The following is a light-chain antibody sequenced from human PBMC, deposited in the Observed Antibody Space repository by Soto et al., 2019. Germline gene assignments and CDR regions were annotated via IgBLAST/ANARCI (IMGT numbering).Light chain of an antibody. CDR1: QSAGNF. V-gene: IGKV3D-15*01. Sequence: VMTQSPATLSVSPGETGSLSCRASQSAGNFLAWYQQKPGQAPRLLIYYISTRATGIPARFSGSGSGTEFTLTINSLQSEDSAVYYCQQHNQWPITFGQGTRLEIK. CDR3: QQHNQWPIT. CDR2: YIS. J-gene: IGKJ5*01.